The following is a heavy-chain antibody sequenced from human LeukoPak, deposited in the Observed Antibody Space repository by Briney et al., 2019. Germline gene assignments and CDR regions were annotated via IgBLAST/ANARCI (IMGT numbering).Heavy chain of an antibody. CDR2: IYSGGST. D-gene: IGHD3-10*01. V-gene: IGHV3-53*01. CDR1: GFTVSSNY. J-gene: IGHJ5*02. Sequence: GGSLRLSCAASGFTVSSNYMSWVRQAPGKGLEWVSVIYSGGSTYYADSVKGRFTISRDNSKNTLYLQMNSLRAEDTAVYYCARGVSYGSGSYIGDPRGQGTLVTVSS. CDR3: ARGVSYGSGSYIGDP.